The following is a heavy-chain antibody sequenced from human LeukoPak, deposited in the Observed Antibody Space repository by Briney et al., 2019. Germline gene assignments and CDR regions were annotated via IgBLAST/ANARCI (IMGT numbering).Heavy chain of an antibody. CDR3: VRPHDTGWSTHYFDY. D-gene: IGHD6-19*01. Sequence: PGGSLRLSCVASGFTFSDFYMDWVRQAPGKGLEWLGRVRNEIHTTEYAASVKGRFTFSRDDSKNSLFLQMNNLKTEDTAVYYCVRPHDTGWSTHYFDYWGQGTLVTVSS. CDR2: VRNEIHTT. CDR1: GFTFSDFY. J-gene: IGHJ4*02. V-gene: IGHV3-72*01.